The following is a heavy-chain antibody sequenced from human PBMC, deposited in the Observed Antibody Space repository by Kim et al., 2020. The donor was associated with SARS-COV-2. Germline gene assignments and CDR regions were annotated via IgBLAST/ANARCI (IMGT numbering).Heavy chain of an antibody. Sequence: GGSLRLSCAASGFSFSSYAMSWVRQAPGKGLEWVSGVSDSGGTKFYAVSVKGRFTISRDNSKNTLFLQMNSLRAEDTAVYYCARGTTVVTPWNWYFDLWGRGTLVSVSS. CDR3: ARGTTVVTPWNWYFDL. J-gene: IGHJ2*01. CDR1: GFSFSSYA. D-gene: IGHD4-17*01. V-gene: IGHV3-23*01. CDR2: VSDSGGTK.